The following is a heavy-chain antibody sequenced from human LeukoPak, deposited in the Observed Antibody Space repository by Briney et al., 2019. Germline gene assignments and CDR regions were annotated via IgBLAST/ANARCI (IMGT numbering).Heavy chain of an antibody. J-gene: IGHJ4*02. CDR3: ARDREGYNWKFDY. Sequence: QPGGSLRLSCAASGFTFSSYGMHWVRQAPGKGLEWVAFIRYDGSNKYYADSVKDRFTISRDNSKNTLYLQMNSLRADDTAVYYCARDREGYNWKFDYWGQGTLVTVSS. CDR1: GFTFSSYG. D-gene: IGHD1-20*01. CDR2: IRYDGSNK. V-gene: IGHV3-30*02.